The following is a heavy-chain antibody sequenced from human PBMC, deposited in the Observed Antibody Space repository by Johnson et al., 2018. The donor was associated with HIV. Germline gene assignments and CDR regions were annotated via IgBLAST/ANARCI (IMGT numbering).Heavy chain of an antibody. V-gene: IGHV3-20*04. CDR3: ARRGRSSSWYDLDI. J-gene: IGHJ3*02. CDR2: INWNGGST. Sequence: QLVESGGGLVQPGGSLRLSCAASGFTFSSSVMHWVRQAPGKGLEWVSGINWNGGSTGYADSVKGRFTISRDNAKKSLFLQMNSLRAEDTAVYYCARRGRSSSWYDLDIWGQGTMVSVSS. D-gene: IGHD6-13*01. CDR1: GFTFSSSV.